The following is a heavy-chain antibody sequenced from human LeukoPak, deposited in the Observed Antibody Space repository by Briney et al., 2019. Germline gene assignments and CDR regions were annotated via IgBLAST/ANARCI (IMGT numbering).Heavy chain of an antibody. CDR3: ARAPSGWYYFDY. D-gene: IGHD6-19*01. CDR2: IYHSGST. CDR1: GYSISSGYY. Sequence: PSETLSLTCTVSGYSISSGYYWGWIRQPPGKGLEWIGSIYHSGSTYYNPSLKSRVTISVDTSKNQFSLKLSSVTAADTAVYYRARAPSGWYYFDYWGQGTLVAVSS. J-gene: IGHJ4*02. V-gene: IGHV4-38-2*02.